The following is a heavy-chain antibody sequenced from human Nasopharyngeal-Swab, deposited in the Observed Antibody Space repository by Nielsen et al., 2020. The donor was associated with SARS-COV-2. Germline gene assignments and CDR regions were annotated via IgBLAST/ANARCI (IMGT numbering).Heavy chain of an antibody. CDR3: ARHATKYCSSTSCYEGYYFDY. CDR1: GGSISSSSYY. V-gene: IGHV4-39*01. D-gene: IGHD2-2*01. J-gene: IGHJ4*02. CDR2: IYYSGST. Sequence: ESLKISCTVSGGSISSSSYYWGWIRQPPGKGLEWIGSIYYSGSTYYNPSLKSRVTISVDTSKNQFSLKLSSVTAADTAVYYCARHATKYCSSTSCYEGYYFDYWGQGTLVTVSS.